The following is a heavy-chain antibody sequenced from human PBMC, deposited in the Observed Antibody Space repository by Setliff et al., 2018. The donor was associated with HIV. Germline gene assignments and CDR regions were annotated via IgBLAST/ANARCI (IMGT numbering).Heavy chain of an antibody. J-gene: IGHJ6*04. CDR2: INHSGNI. V-gene: IGHV4-34*01. CDR1: EFTFSNYW. D-gene: IGHD4-4*01. CDR3: ARAGWTTGDLGVDV. Sequence: ESLKISCAASEFTFSNYWMSWVRQAPGKGLEWIGEINHSGNINYNPSLRSRVTMSVDTSKKQFSLNVTSVTAADTAVYYCARAGWTTGDLGVDVWGKGTTVTVSS.